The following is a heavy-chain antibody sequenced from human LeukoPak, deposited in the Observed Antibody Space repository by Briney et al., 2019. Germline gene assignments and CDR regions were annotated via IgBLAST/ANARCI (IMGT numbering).Heavy chain of an antibody. CDR1: GSTFRSYS. V-gene: IGHV3-23*01. CDR3: ARRIATRPWSPPFDY. Sequence: GGSLRLSCVASGSTFRSYSMTWVRQAPGKGLEWVSAISGGGENTYYADSVKGRFIISRDNSKNTLYLQMHSLSAEDTAVYYCARRIATRPWSPPFDYWGQGTLVTVSS. CDR2: ISGGGENT. J-gene: IGHJ4*02. D-gene: IGHD6-6*01.